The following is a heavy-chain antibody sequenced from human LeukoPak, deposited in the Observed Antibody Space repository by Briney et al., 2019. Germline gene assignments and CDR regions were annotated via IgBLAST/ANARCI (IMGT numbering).Heavy chain of an antibody. CDR2: ILYDGSNK. CDR1: GFTFSHHG. V-gene: IGHV3-30*02. J-gene: IGHJ4*02. Sequence: GGSLRLSCAASGFTFSHHGMHWVRQAPGKGLEWVAFILYDGSNKYFVDSVKGRFTISRDNSKNALSLQMNDLRPDDTATYYCARAVDKGTGYYMDFWGQGTLVTVSS. D-gene: IGHD3-22*01. CDR3: ARAVDKGTGYYMDF.